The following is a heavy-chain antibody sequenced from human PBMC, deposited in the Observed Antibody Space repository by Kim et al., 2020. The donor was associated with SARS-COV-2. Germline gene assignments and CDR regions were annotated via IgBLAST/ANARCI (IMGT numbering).Heavy chain of an antibody. CDR3: ARRQVPDYYFCAMDV. J-gene: IGHJ6*02. Sequence: ADSVKGRFTISRDNAKNSLYMKMNSLRAEDTAVYYCARRQVPDYYFCAMDVWGQGTTVTVSS. V-gene: IGHV3-48*03.